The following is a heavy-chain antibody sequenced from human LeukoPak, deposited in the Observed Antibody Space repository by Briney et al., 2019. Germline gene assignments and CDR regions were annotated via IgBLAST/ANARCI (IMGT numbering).Heavy chain of an antibody. Sequence: SQTLSLTCTVSGGSINSDSYYWSWIRQPAGKGLEWIGHIYTSGSTNYNPSLKSRVTISVDTSKNRFYLKLSSVTAADTAVYYCARDGDMATIENYFDHWGQGTLVTVSS. J-gene: IGHJ4*02. CDR2: IYTSGST. V-gene: IGHV4-61*09. D-gene: IGHD5-24*01. CDR3: ARDGDMATIENYFDH. CDR1: GGSINSDSYY.